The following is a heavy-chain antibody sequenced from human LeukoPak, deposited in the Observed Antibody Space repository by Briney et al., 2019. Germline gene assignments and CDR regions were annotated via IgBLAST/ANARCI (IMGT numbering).Heavy chain of an antibody. J-gene: IGHJ4*02. CDR3: ARGWLAESTVVTPYNY. CDR1: GGTFSSYD. CDR2: ITPMFGTA. V-gene: IGHV1-69*13. D-gene: IGHD4-23*01. Sequence: SVKVSCKASGGTFSSYDISWVRQAPGQGLEWMGGITPMFGTAKYAQKFQGRVTITAVESMSTAHMELSSLRSEDTAVYYCARGWLAESTVVTPYNYWGQGTLVTVSS.